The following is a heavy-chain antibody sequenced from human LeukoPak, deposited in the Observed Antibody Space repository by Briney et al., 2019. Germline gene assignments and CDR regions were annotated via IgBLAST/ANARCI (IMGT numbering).Heavy chain of an antibody. V-gene: IGHV3-9*01. Sequence: GGSLRLSCAASGFTFDDYAMHWVRQAPGKGLEWVSGISWNSGSIGYADSVKGRFTISRDNAKNSLYLQMNSLRAEDTALYYCATISPRMAAAGSDYWGQGTLVTVSS. CDR2: ISWNSGSI. D-gene: IGHD6-13*01. J-gene: IGHJ4*02. CDR1: GFTFDDYA. CDR3: ATISPRMAAAGSDY.